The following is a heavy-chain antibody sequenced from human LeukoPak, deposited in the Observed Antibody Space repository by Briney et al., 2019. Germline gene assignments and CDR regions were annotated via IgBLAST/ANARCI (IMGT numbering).Heavy chain of an antibody. CDR2: IYSGDST. D-gene: IGHD6-13*01. Sequence: PGGSLRLSCAASGFTVSSNYMRWVPQAPGKGLEWVSVIYSGDSTYYADSVKGRFTICRDNSKTTLYLQKNSLRGEDAAVSYCARVQRIAAAGTFDYWGQGTLVTVSS. J-gene: IGHJ4*02. CDR1: GFTVSSNY. V-gene: IGHV3-66*02. CDR3: ARVQRIAAAGTFDY.